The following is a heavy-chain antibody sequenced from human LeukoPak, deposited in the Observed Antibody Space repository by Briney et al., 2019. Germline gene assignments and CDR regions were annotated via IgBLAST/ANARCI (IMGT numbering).Heavy chain of an antibody. J-gene: IGHJ4*02. Sequence: ASVKVSCKASGYSFTSYWIGWVRQMPGKGLEWMGIIYPGDSDTRYSPSFQGQVTISADKSINTAYLQWSSLKASDTAIYYCARRGEAMDPFDYWGQGTLVTVSS. CDR2: IYPGDSDT. CDR1: GYSFTSYW. CDR3: ARRGEAMDPFDY. D-gene: IGHD5-18*01. V-gene: IGHV5-51*01.